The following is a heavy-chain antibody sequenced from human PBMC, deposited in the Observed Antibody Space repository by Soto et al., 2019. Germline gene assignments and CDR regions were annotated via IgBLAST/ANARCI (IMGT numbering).Heavy chain of an antibody. CDR2: IRSKGHNYAT. J-gene: IGHJ4*02. CDR3: AKGGDGEWELPWFH. Sequence: PGGSLRLSCAASGFAFSGSAMYWVRQASGKGPEWVGRIRSKGHNYATEYAASVKGRFTISRDDSKNTAYLQMNSLQTEDTAVYYCAKGGDGEWELPWFHWGQGTLVTVSS. D-gene: IGHD1-26*01. V-gene: IGHV3-73*01. CDR1: GFAFSGSA.